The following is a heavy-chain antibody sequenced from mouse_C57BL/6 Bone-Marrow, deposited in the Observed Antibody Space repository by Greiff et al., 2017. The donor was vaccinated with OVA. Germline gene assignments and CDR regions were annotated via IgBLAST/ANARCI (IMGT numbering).Heavy chain of an antibody. CDR2: IDPENGDT. D-gene: IGHD1-1*01. CDR3: TTTLIYYYGSSSYYYAMDY. CDR1: GFNIKDDY. V-gene: IGHV14-4*01. Sequence: EVKLMESGAELVRPGASVKLSCTASGFNIKDDYMHWVKQRPEQGLEWIGWIDPENGDTEYASKFQGKATITADTSSNTAYLQLSSLTSEDTAVYYCTTTLIYYYGSSSYYYAMDYWGQGTSVTVSS. J-gene: IGHJ4*01.